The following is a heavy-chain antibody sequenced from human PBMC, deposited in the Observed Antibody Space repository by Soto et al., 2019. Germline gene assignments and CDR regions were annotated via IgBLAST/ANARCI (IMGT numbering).Heavy chain of an antibody. J-gene: IGHJ6*02. Sequence: QMQLVQSGPEVKKPGTSVKVSCKASGFTFTSSAMQWVRQAGGQRLEWIGWIVVGSGNTNYAQKFQERVTITRDMSTSTAYMELSSLRSEDTAVYYCAGDRYCSSTSCSSYGMDVWGQGTTVTVSS. CDR3: AGDRYCSSTSCSSYGMDV. CDR2: IVVGSGNT. V-gene: IGHV1-58*02. D-gene: IGHD2-2*01. CDR1: GFTFTSSA.